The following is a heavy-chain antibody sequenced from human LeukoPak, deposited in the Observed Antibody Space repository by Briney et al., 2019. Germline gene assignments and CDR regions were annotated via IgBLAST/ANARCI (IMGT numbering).Heavy chain of an antibody. V-gene: IGHV4-4*07. CDR3: ARRYCTNGNCFGFTLDC. Sequence: SETLSLTCTVSGGSISSYYWSWIRQPAGKGLEWIGRIYTSGSTNYNPSLKSRVTISVDKSKNQFSLKLSSVTAADTAVYYCARRYCTNGNCFGFTLDCWGQGTLVTVSS. D-gene: IGHD2-8*01. CDR2: IYTSGST. J-gene: IGHJ4*02. CDR1: GGSISSYY.